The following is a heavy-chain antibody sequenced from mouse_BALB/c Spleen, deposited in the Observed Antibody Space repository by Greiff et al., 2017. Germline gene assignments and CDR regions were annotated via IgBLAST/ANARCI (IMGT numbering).Heavy chain of an antibody. CDR2: IWGGGST. J-gene: IGHJ2*01. V-gene: IGHV2-6-5*01. Sequence: VKLMESGPGLVAPSQSLSITCTVSGFSLTDYGVSWIRQPPGKGLEWLGVIWGGGSTYYNSALKSRLSISKDNSKSQVFLKMNSLQTDDTAMYYCAKRGDSSGYYFDDWGQGTTLTVSS. D-gene: IGHD3-2*01. CDR3: AKRGDSSGYYFDD. CDR1: GFSLTDYG.